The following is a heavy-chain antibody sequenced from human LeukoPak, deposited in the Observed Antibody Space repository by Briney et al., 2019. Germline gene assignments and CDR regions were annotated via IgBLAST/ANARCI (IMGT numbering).Heavy chain of an antibody. Sequence: ASVKVSCKASGYTFTSYYMHWVRQAPGQGLEWMGIINPSGGSTSYAQKFQGRVTMTRDTSTSTVYMELSSLRSEDTAVYYCARDLPIVVVPAAMPDYWGQGTLVTVSS. D-gene: IGHD2-2*01. J-gene: IGHJ4*02. CDR3: ARDLPIVVVPAAMPDY. V-gene: IGHV1-46*01. CDR1: GYTFTSYY. CDR2: INPSGGST.